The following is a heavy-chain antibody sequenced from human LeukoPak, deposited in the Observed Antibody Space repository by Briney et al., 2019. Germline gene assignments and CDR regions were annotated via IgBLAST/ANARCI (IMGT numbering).Heavy chain of an antibody. V-gene: IGHV3-64*01. CDR1: GFTFSSYA. Sequence: GGSLRLSCAASGFTFSSYAMHWVRQAPGKGLEYVSAISSNGGSTYYENSVKGQFTISRDNAKNSLYLQMNSLRAEDTAVYYCARDLGYCTSTSCYSLYGMDVWGKGTTVTVSS. J-gene: IGHJ6*04. CDR2: ISSNGGST. D-gene: IGHD2-2*02. CDR3: ARDLGYCTSTSCYSLYGMDV.